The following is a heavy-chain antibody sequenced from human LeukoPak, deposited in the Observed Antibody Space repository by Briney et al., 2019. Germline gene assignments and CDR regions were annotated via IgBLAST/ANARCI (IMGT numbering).Heavy chain of an antibody. CDR1: GFTFSSYG. Sequence: GGSLRLSCAASGFTFSSYGMHWVRQAPGKGLEWVAVISYDGSNKYYADSVKGRFTISRDNSKNTLYLQMNSLRAEDTAVYYCAKDVYGSGRVPRDYWGQGTLVTVSS. V-gene: IGHV3-30*18. CDR3: AKDVYGSGRVPRDY. D-gene: IGHD6-19*01. J-gene: IGHJ4*02. CDR2: ISYDGSNK.